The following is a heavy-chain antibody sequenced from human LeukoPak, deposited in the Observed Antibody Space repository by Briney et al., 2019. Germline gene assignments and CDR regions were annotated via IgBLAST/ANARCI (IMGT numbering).Heavy chain of an antibody. CDR1: GFIFDNYA. V-gene: IGHV3-43*02. D-gene: IGHD6-19*01. J-gene: IGHJ4*02. Sequence: PGGSLGLSCAAPGFIFDNYAIHCVRQAPGKGLGWVSLISGDGGSTFYADSVRGRFTISRDNTRKSLSLQMSSLRSEDTALYYCARESETSGWYDYWGQGTPVTVSS. CDR3: ARESETSGWYDY. CDR2: ISGDGGST.